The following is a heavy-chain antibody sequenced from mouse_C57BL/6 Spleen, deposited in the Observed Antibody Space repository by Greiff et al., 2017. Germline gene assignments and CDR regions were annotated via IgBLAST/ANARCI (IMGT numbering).Heavy chain of an antibody. CDR2: ISYDGSN. J-gene: IGHJ2*01. Sequence: EVHLVESGPGLVKPSQSLSLTCSVTGYSITSGYYWNWIRQFPGNKLEWMGYISYDGSNNYNPSLKNRISITRDTSKNQFFLKLNSVTTEDTATYYCSYGSSVFDYWGQGTTLTVSS. D-gene: IGHD1-1*01. CDR3: SYGSSVFDY. V-gene: IGHV3-6*01. CDR1: GYSITSGYY.